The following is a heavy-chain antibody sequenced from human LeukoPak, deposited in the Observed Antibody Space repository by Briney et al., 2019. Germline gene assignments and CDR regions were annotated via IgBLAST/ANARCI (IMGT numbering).Heavy chain of an antibody. V-gene: IGHV4-4*07. J-gene: IGHJ4*02. Sequence: SETLSLTCSVSGASLTIYYWNWIRQPAGKGLEWIGRYTSGTTTHNPSLKSQFTMSIDTSKNQVSLKLTSVTAADTAVYYCAKSALTSGPENWGQGTLVTVSS. D-gene: IGHD5-12*01. CDR1: GASLTIYY. CDR2: YTSGTT. CDR3: AKSALTSGPEN.